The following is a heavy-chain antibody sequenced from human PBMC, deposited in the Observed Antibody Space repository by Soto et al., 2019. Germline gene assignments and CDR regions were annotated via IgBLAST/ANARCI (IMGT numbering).Heavy chain of an antibody. CDR2: IYINGST. V-gene: IGHV3-53*01. Sequence: VGSLRLSCAASGFSVSSNYMSWVRQAPGEGLEWVAIIYINGSTDYADSVQGRFSVSRDIYKNTLFLQMNNLRAEDTAVYFCSGDPSGYDEGDWYHGVDVWGQGTTVTVSS. D-gene: IGHD5-12*01. CDR1: GFSVSSNY. J-gene: IGHJ6*02. CDR3: SGDPSGYDEGDWYHGVDV.